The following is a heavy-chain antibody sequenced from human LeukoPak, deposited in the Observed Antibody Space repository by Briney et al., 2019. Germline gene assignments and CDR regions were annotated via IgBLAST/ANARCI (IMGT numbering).Heavy chain of an antibody. CDR1: GDSVSSNSAA. Sequence: SQTLSLTCAISGDSVSSNSAAWNGIRQSPARGLEWLGRTYYRSKWYNEYAVSVKSRITINPDTSKNQFSLQLNSVTPDDAAVYYCARDLDDYPDYWGQGTLVTVSS. V-gene: IGHV6-1*01. CDR2: TYYRSKWYN. J-gene: IGHJ4*02. CDR3: ARDLDDYPDY.